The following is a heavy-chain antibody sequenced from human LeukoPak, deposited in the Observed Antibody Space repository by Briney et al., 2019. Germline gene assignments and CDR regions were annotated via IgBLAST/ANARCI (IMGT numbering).Heavy chain of an antibody. CDR1: GFTFSSYG. CDR2: ISYDGSDI. CDR3: AKGLRGDLPTASGY. D-gene: IGHD3-16*01. V-gene: IGHV3-30*18. J-gene: IGHJ4*02. Sequence: GGSLRLSCAASGFTFSSYGMHWVRQAPGKGLEWVALISYDGSDIYYADSVKGRFTISRDNSKKTLYLQMNSLRDEDTAVYYCAKGLRGDLPTASGYWGQGTLVTVSS.